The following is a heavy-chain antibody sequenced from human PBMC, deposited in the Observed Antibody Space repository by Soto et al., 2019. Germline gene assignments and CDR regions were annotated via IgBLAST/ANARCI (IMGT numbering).Heavy chain of an antibody. CDR2: INPSCGSA. Sequence: QVQLMQSGAEVKKPGASVKVSCKASGYTFTSYYIHWVRKAPGQGLEWMGIINPSCGSASYARKFQSRVAMTTDNSTSKVYMEVISLVYEDTAVDYCSTKPNLSITYHYHRIDVWGQGTTVTVSS. CDR1: GYTFTSYY. CDR3: STKPNLSITYHYHRIDV. J-gene: IGHJ6*02. D-gene: IGHD2-21*01. V-gene: IGHV1-46*01.